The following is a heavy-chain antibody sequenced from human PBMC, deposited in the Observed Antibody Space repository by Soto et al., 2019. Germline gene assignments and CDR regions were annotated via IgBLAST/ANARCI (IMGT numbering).Heavy chain of an antibody. V-gene: IGHV3-15*01. CDR1: GFTFSNAW. D-gene: IGHD4-17*01. CDR3: TTEHDYASQTY. Sequence: GGSLRLSCAASGFTFSNAWMSWVRQAPGKGLEWFGRIKSKTDGGTTDYAAPVKGRFTISRDDSKNTLYLQMNSLKTEDTAVYYCTTEHDYASQTYWGQATLVTVSS. J-gene: IGHJ4*02. CDR2: IKSKTDGGTT.